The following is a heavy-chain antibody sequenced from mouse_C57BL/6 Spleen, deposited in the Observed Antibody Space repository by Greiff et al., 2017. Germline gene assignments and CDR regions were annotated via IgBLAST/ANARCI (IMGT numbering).Heavy chain of an antibody. CDR3: ARDGYDWYLDG. Sequence: EVQLVESGGGLVKPGGSLKLSCAASGFTFSDYGMHWVRQAPEKGLEWVAYISSGSSTIYYADTVQGRITISRDNDKNTLFLQMTSLRSEDTAVYYCARDGYDWYLDGWGTGTTVTVSS. V-gene: IGHV5-17*01. J-gene: IGHJ1*03. D-gene: IGHD2-2*01. CDR2: ISSGSSTI. CDR1: GFTFSDYG.